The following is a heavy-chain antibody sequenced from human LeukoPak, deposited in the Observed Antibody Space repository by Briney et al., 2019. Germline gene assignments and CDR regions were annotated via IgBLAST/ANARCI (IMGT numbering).Heavy chain of an antibody. CDR1: GFPFTSYL. Sequence: GGSLRLFCAASGFPFTSYLMHWVRQAPGKGLVWVSRINNDGSDTIYADSVKGRFTISRDNAKNTLYLEMNSLRAEDTAVYYCSRGGFSHGFDIWGPGALVAVSS. CDR2: INNDGSDT. V-gene: IGHV3-74*01. CDR3: SRGGFSHGFDI. J-gene: IGHJ3*02. D-gene: IGHD2/OR15-2a*01.